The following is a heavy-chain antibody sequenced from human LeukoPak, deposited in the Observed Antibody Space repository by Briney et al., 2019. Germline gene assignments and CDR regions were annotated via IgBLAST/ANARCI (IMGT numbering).Heavy chain of an antibody. Sequence: PGGSLRLSCTASGFTVSSNYMSWVRQAPGKGLEWVSVIRSDGSTNHADSVKGRFTISRDNSKNTLYLQMNNLRAEDTAMYYCAREMYSGMYNDAFDIWGPGTKVTVSS. J-gene: IGHJ3*02. CDR3: AREMYSGMYNDAFDI. D-gene: IGHD1-26*01. CDR1: GFTVSSNY. V-gene: IGHV3-53*01. CDR2: IRSDGST.